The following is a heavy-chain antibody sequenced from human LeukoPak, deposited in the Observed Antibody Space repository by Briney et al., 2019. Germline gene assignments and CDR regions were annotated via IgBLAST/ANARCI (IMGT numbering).Heavy chain of an antibody. CDR3: ARVGLTRGEAFDV. CDR1: GYAFTDYN. J-gene: IGHJ3*01. Sequence: ASVKVSCKASGYAFTDYNVHWVRQAPGPGLEWMGWTDPNRGATKYAQKFEGRVTMTRDTSITTSYMELNSLTFDATAMYTCARVGLTRGEAFDVWGQGTMVTVSS. CDR2: TDPNRGAT. V-gene: IGHV1-2*02. D-gene: IGHD3-10*01.